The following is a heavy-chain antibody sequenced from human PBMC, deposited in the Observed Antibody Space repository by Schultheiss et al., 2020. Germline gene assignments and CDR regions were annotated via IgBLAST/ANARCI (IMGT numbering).Heavy chain of an antibody. Sequence: SATLSLTCTVSGGSISSSSYYWGWIRQPPGKGLEWIGSIYYSGSTYYNPSLKSRVTISVDTSKNQFSLKLSSVTAADTAVYYCATVRVWAAAGLNWFDPWGPGTLITVAS. CDR2: IYYSGST. D-gene: IGHD6-13*01. CDR3: ATVRVWAAAGLNWFDP. J-gene: IGHJ5*02. V-gene: IGHV4-39*01. CDR1: GGSISSSSYY.